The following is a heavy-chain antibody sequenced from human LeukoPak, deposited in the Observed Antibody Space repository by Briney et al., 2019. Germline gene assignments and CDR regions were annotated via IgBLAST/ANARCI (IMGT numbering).Heavy chain of an antibody. D-gene: IGHD3-3*01. CDR2: IGGSGGST. CDR3: AKDFLRYDFWSGNFDP. CDR1: GFTFSSNA. J-gene: IGHJ5*02. V-gene: IGHV3-23*01. Sequence: PGGSLRLSCAASGFTFSSNARSWVGKAPGKGLDWVSAIGGSGGSTYYADSVKGRFSISRDNSKNTLYLQMNSLRAEDTAVYYCAKDFLRYDFWSGNFDPWGQGTLVTVSS.